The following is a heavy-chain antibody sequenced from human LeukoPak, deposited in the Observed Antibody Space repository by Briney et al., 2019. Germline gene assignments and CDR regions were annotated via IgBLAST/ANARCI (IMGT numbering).Heavy chain of an antibody. D-gene: IGHD4-17*01. J-gene: IGHJ4*02. CDR1: GYTFTSYY. CDR2: INPSGGST. Sequence: ASVKVSCKXSGYTFTSYYMHWVRQAPGQGLEWMGIINPSGGSTSYSQKFQGRVTMTRDTSTSTVYMELSSLRSEDTAVYYCARTVTTVTTCFVYWGQGTLVTVSS. V-gene: IGHV1-46*01. CDR3: ARTVTTVTTCFVY.